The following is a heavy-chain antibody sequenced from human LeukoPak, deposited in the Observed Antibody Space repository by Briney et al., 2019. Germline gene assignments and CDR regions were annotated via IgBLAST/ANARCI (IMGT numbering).Heavy chain of an antibody. CDR3: AKAQGYLDY. J-gene: IGHJ4*02. CDR1: GFAFSRYG. V-gene: IGHV3-23*01. Sequence: GGSLKLSCAASGFAFSRYGIVWVRQAPGRGLEWVSGISGSGGNTYYGDSVKGRFTISRDNSKNTVYLQMNSLRAEDTAVYYCAKAQGYLDYWGQGTLATVSS. CDR2: ISGSGGNT.